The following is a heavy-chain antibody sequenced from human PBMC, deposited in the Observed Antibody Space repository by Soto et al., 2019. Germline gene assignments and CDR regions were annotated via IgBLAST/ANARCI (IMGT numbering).Heavy chain of an antibody. D-gene: IGHD2-2*01. CDR2: IYFSGST. J-gene: IGHJ6*02. CDR1: GGSISSGDYY. Sequence: QVQLQESGPGLVKPSQTLSLTCTVSGGSISSGDYYWSWIRQPPGKGREWIGYIYFSGSTYYNPSRKSRVSISVDTAKNQFSRKLSSVTAAATAVYYCARSLAVVVPAASDYGLDVWGQGTTVTVSS. CDR3: ARSLAVVVPAASDYGLDV. V-gene: IGHV4-30-4*01.